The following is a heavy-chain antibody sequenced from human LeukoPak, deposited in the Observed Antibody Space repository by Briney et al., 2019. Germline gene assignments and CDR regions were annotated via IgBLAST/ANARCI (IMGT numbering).Heavy chain of an antibody. J-gene: IGHJ5*02. Sequence: PGGSLRLSWAASGFTFSSYAMSWVRQAPGKGLEWVSAISGSGGSTYYADSVKGRFTISRDNSKNTLYLQMNSLRAEDTAVYYCAKDPVKQQLVPENWFDPWGQGTLVTVSS. D-gene: IGHD6-13*01. CDR1: GFTFSSYA. V-gene: IGHV3-23*01. CDR3: AKDPVKQQLVPENWFDP. CDR2: ISGSGGST.